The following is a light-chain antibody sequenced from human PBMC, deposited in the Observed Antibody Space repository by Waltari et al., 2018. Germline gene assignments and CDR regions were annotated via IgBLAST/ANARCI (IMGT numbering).Light chain of an antibody. CDR2: GAS. Sequence: EIVLTQSPGTLSLSPGERATLSCRASQSVSGSYLAWYQQKPGQAPRLLIYGASNTATCIPDRISGSGSGKDFTLHISRLEAEDFAVYYCQQYGSSPETFGQGTKVEAK. V-gene: IGKV3-20*01. CDR3: QQYGSSPET. J-gene: IGKJ1*01. CDR1: QSVSGSY.